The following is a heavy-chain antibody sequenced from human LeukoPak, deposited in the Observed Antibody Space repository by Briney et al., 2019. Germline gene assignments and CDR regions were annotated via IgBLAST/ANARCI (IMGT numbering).Heavy chain of an antibody. D-gene: IGHD6-13*01. CDR3: ARPPAAADTLSNWYFDL. Sequence: ESLKISCKGSGFSFTGHWIGWVRQLPGKGLEWTGIIYGGDSDTRYSPSFQGQVTISADKSITTAYLQWSSLKTSDTAMYYCARPPAAADTLSNWYFDLWGRGTLVTVSS. J-gene: IGHJ2*01. CDR2: IYGGDSDT. CDR1: GFSFTGHW. V-gene: IGHV5-51*01.